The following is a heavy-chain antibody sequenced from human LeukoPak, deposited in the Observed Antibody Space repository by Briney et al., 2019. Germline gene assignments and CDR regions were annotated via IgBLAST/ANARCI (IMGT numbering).Heavy chain of an antibody. J-gene: IGHJ5*02. V-gene: IGHV4-59*06. CDR1: GGSISSYY. Sequence: PSETLSLTCTVSGGSISSYYWSWIRQHPGKGLEYIGNIYYSGSTYYNPSLKSRVTMSVDTSKNQFSLKLSSVTAADTAVYYCARAGGHYDSSGYYYWFDPWGQGTLVTVSS. D-gene: IGHD3-22*01. CDR2: IYYSGST. CDR3: ARAGGHYDSSGYYYWFDP.